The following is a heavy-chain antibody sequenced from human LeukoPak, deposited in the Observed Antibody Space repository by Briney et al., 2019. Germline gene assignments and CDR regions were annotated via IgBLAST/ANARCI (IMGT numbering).Heavy chain of an antibody. J-gene: IGHJ4*02. D-gene: IGHD1-1*01. Sequence: GASVKVSCKASGYTFTNYGINWVRQAPGQGLEWMGWISPYNGNTNYAQKLQGRVTMTTDTSTSTAYMELRSLRSDDTAVCYCARVGSYTYYFDYWGQGTLVTVSS. V-gene: IGHV1-18*01. CDR1: GYTFTNYG. CDR2: ISPYNGNT. CDR3: ARVGSYTYYFDY.